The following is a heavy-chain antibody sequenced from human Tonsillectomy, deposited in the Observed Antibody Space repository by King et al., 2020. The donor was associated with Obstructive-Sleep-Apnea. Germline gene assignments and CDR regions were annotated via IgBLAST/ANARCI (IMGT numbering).Heavy chain of an antibody. D-gene: IGHD3-16*01. CDR3: ARDGVGAYYYYGMDV. CDR2: FSASVST. J-gene: IGHJ6*02. Sequence: QLQESGPGLVKPSETLSLTCTVSGVSISSYYWSWIRQPAGKGLEWIGRFSASVSTKYNPSLQSRVTMSGDTSKNQFSLKVTSVTAADTAVYYCARDGVGAYYYYGMDVWGQGTTVTVSS. V-gene: IGHV4-4*07. CDR1: GVSISSYY.